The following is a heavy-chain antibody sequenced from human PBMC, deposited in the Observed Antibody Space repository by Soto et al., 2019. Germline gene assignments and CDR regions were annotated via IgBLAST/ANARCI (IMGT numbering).Heavy chain of an antibody. Sequence: QVQLVQSGGEVKKPGASVKVSCKASGYTFTTYDLSWVRQAPGQGLEWMGWIRAYNGTTNYAQNLQGRVTMTTDTSPSTAYMELRSLRSDDTAVYYCARVIGYYYHMDVWGQGTTVTVSS. CDR2: IRAYNGTT. CDR3: ARVIGYYYHMDV. J-gene: IGHJ6*02. CDR1: GYTFTTYD. V-gene: IGHV1-18*01. D-gene: IGHD3-22*01.